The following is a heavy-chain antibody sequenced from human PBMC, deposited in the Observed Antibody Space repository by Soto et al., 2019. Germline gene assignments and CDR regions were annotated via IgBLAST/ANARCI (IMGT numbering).Heavy chain of an antibody. V-gene: IGHV4-31*03. CDR3: ARANPAPYYYDSSGSSVVPGLFDY. D-gene: IGHD3-22*01. CDR1: GGSISSGGYC. J-gene: IGHJ4*02. Sequence: TSETLSLTCTVSGGSISSGGYCWSWIRQHPGKGLEWIGYIYYSGSTYYNPSLKSRVTISVDTSKNQFSLKLSSVTAADTAVYYCARANPAPYYYDSSGSSVVPGLFDYWGQGTLVIVSS. CDR2: IYYSGST.